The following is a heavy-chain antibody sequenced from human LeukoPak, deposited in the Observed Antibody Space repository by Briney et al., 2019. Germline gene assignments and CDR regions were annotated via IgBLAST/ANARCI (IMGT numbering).Heavy chain of an antibody. CDR1: GFTLSRNE. J-gene: IGHJ4*02. CDR3: ANDGFDYYDSSGYTDFHY. Sequence: GGSLRLSCAASGFTLSRNEMNWVRQAPGKGLEWVSYISSSGSSIYYADSVKGRFTISRDNAKNSLYLQMNSLRAEDTAVYYCANDGFDYYDSSGYTDFHYWGQGTLVTVSS. D-gene: IGHD3-22*01. CDR2: ISSSGSSI. V-gene: IGHV3-48*03.